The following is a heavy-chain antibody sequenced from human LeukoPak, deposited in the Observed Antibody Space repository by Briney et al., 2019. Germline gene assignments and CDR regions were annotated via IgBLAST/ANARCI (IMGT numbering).Heavy chain of an antibody. CDR3: ARGSGEDVDFADY. Sequence: PGGSLRLSCAASGFSFSAYGMHWVRQAPGKGLEWVAILSYDGNNQHFADSVKGRFTISRDKSENTVWLQMNSLRIEDTGIYYCARGSGEDVDFADYWGQGALVTVSS. J-gene: IGHJ4*02. CDR1: GFSFSAYG. CDR2: LSYDGNNQ. V-gene: IGHV3-30*03. D-gene: IGHD3-10*01.